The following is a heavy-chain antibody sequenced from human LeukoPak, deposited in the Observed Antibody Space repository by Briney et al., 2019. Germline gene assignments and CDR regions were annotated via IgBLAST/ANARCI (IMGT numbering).Heavy chain of an antibody. Sequence: PSETLSLTCTVSGGSISSYYWSWIRQPPGKGLEWIGYIYYSGSTNYNPSLKSRVTISVDTSKNQFSLKLSSVTAADTAVYYCARAGSAMVRVPYGMDVWGQGTTVTVSS. D-gene: IGHD2-2*01. V-gene: IGHV4-59*08. CDR3: ARAGSAMVRVPYGMDV. J-gene: IGHJ6*02. CDR2: IYYSGST. CDR1: GGSISSYY.